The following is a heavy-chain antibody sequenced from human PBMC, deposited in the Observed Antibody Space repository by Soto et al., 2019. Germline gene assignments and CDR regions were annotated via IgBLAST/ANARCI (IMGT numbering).Heavy chain of an antibody. CDR2: ISSSSSTI. D-gene: IGHD3-3*01. Sequence: HLGGSLRLSCAASGFTFSSYSMNWVRQAPGKGLEWVSYISSSSSTIYYADSVKGRFTISRDNAKNSLYLQMNSLRDEDTAVYYCARDWRRREGRNYYYYGMDVWGQGTTVTVSS. V-gene: IGHV3-48*02. J-gene: IGHJ6*02. CDR1: GFTFSSYS. CDR3: ARDWRRREGRNYYYYGMDV.